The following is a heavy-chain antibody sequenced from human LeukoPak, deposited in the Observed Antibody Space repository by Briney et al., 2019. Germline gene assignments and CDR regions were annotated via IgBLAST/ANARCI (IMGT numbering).Heavy chain of an antibody. CDR3: ARMDYYTSGTYTYPNFDY. CDR2: IKQDGSET. V-gene: IGHV3-7*03. Sequence: GESLRLSCAASGFTFSRYWMSWVRQAPGQGLEWVATIKQDGSETYYVDSVKGRFTISRDNAKNSLRLQMNSLRAEDAAVFYCARMDYYTSGTYTYPNFDYWGQGTLVTVSS. CDR1: GFTFSRYW. J-gene: IGHJ4*02. D-gene: IGHD3-10*01.